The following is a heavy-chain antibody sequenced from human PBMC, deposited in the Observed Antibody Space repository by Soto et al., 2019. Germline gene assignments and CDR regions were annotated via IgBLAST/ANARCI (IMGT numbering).Heavy chain of an antibody. CDR2: ISYDGSNK. CDR3: ARDHGGPSLVAATRLLNWFDP. J-gene: IGHJ5*02. CDR1: GFTFSSYA. Sequence: GSLRLSCAASGFTFSSYAMHWVRQAPGKGLEWVAVISYDGSNKYYADSVKGRFTISRDNSKNTLYLQMNSLRAEDTAVYYCARDHGGPSLVAATRLLNWFDPWGQGT. V-gene: IGHV3-30-3*01. D-gene: IGHD2-15*01.